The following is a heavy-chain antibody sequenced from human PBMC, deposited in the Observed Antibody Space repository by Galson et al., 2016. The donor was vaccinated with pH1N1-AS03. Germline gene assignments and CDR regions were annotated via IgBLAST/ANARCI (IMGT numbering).Heavy chain of an antibody. CDR3: AKAGSARPPHMTPFDFDY. D-gene: IGHD6-6*01. CDR1: GFTFSSYA. J-gene: IGHJ4*02. Sequence: SLRLSCAVSGFTFSSYALTWVRQAPGKGLEWVSAISGSGGSTYYADPVKGRFTISRDNSKNTLYLQMNSLRVEDTAVYYCAKAGSARPPHMTPFDFDYWGQGTLVTVSS. CDR2: ISGSGGST. V-gene: IGHV3-23*01.